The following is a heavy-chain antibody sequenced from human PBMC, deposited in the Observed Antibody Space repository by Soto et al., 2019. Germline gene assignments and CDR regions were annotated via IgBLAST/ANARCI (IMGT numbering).Heavy chain of an antibody. J-gene: IGHJ4*02. D-gene: IGHD3-22*01. V-gene: IGHV3-15*07. CDR3: ASYRDSSGLRRYDY. CDR2: IKSKAHGGTK. Sequence: EVQLEESGGGLIKPGESLTLSCAASDFILSDAWMKWVRQAPGKGLEWVGRIKSKAHGGTKDYAATLKGRFTILRDDSKNTLYLQMNTLQTEDTAMYYCASYRDSSGLRRYDYWGQGALVTVSS. CDR1: DFILSDAW.